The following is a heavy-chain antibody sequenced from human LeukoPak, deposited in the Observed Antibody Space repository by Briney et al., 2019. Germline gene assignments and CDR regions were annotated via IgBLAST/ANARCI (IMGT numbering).Heavy chain of an antibody. CDR2: ISGGGGST. CDR3: AKGGKWDVTPFDY. Sequence: GGSLRLSCAASGFTFTSYSMNWVRQAPGKGLEWVSTISGGGGSTYYADSVKGRFAISRDNSKNTLYLQVNSLRAEDTAVYYCAKGGKWDVTPFDYWGQGTLATVSS. CDR1: GFTFTSYS. J-gene: IGHJ4*02. V-gene: IGHV3-23*01. D-gene: IGHD1-26*01.